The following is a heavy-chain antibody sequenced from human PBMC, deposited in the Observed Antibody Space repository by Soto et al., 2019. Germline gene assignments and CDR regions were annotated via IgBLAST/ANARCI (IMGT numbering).Heavy chain of an antibody. D-gene: IGHD5-12*01. CDR3: ARGAYDWNYYDY. CDR2: ISGSSRTTI. Sequence: LRVSCAASGFTFSPYNMNWVRQAPGKGLEWVSYISGSSRTTIYYADSVEGRFTISRDNAKDSLYLQMDSLRDEDTAVYYCARGAYDWNYYDYWGQGTLVTVSS. CDR1: GFTFSPYN. V-gene: IGHV3-48*02. J-gene: IGHJ4*02.